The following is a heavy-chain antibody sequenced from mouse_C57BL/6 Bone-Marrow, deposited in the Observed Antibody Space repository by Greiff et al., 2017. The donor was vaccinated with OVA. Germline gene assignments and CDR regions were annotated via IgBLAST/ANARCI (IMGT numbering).Heavy chain of an antibody. J-gene: IGHJ3*01. CDR1: GFNIKNTY. CDR3: AASTGSSYDFAY. V-gene: IGHV14-3*01. D-gene: IGHD1-1*01. CDR2: IDPANGNT. Sequence: VQLKQSVAELVRPGASVKLSCTASGFNIKNTYMHWVKQRPEQGLEWIGRIDPANGNTKYAPKFPGKATITADTSSNTAYLQLSSLTSEDTAIYYCAASTGSSYDFAYWGQGTLVTVSA.